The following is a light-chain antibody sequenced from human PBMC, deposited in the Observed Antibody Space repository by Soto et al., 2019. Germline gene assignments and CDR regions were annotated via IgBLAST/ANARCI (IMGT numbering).Light chain of an antibody. J-gene: IGKJ1*01. CDR2: GAS. CDR1: QSVSSN. Sequence: EIVXTXXPATXSVSPGERATLSCRASQSVSSNLAWYQQKPGQAPRLLIYGASTRATGIPARFSGSGSGTEFTLTISSLQSEDFAVYYCQQYNNWPPWTFGQGTKVEIK. V-gene: IGKV3-15*01. CDR3: QQYNNWPPWT.